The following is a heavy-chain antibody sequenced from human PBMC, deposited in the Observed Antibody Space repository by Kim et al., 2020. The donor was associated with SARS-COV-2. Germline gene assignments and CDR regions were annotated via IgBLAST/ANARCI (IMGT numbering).Heavy chain of an antibody. V-gene: IGHV3-30*04. CDR3: ARDLGGDGSGSYFQRSYYYYGMDV. Sequence: GGSLRLSCAASGFTFSSYAMHWVRQAPGKGLEWVAVISYDGSNKYYADSVKGRFTISRDNSKNTLYLQMNSLRAEDTAVYYCARDLGGDGSGSYFQRSYYYYGMDVWGQGTTVTVSS. CDR2: ISYDGSNK. J-gene: IGHJ6*02. CDR1: GFTFSSYA. D-gene: IGHD3-10*01.